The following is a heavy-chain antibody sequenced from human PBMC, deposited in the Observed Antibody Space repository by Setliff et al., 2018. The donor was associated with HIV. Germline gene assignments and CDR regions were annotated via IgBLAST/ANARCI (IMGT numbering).Heavy chain of an antibody. V-gene: IGHV4-38-2*01. CDR1: DYSISSDYY. Sequence: LSETLSLTCAVSDYSISSDYYWGWIRQPPGKGLEWIGSFSPRGRTYQNASLKSRVTISVDRSKNQFSLKLTSVTAADTAIYYCASTTSGVSGSYPAHAFDIWGQGTMVTVSS. J-gene: IGHJ3*02. CDR3: ASTTSGVSGSYPAHAFDI. D-gene: IGHD3-10*01. CDR2: FSPRGRT.